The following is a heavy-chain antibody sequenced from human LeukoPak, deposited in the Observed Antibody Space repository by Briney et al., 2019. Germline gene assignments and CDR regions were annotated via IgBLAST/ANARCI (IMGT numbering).Heavy chain of an antibody. J-gene: IGHJ4*02. Sequence: GGSLRLSCAASGFTFSSYAMSWVRQAPGKGLEWVSSISSSSSYIYYADSVKGRFTISRDNAKNSLYLQMNSLRAEDTAVYYCARDPSTVTSLFDYWGQGTLVTVSS. D-gene: IGHD4-11*01. CDR2: ISSSSSYI. V-gene: IGHV3-21*01. CDR1: GFTFSSYA. CDR3: ARDPSTVTSLFDY.